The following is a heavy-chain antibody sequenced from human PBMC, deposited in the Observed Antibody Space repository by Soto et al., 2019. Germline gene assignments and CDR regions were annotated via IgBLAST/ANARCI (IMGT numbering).Heavy chain of an antibody. CDR3: ARVRGIAARPGGPPRRTPRRYYFDY. CDR1: GGSFSGYY. Sequence: KLPETLSLTCAVYGGSFSGYYWSWIRQPPGKGLEWIGEINHSGSTNYNPSLKSRVTISVDTSKNQFSLKLSSVTAADTAVYYCARVRGIAARPGGPPRRTPRRYYFDYWGQGTLVTVSS. V-gene: IGHV4-34*01. J-gene: IGHJ4*02. D-gene: IGHD6-6*01. CDR2: INHSGST.